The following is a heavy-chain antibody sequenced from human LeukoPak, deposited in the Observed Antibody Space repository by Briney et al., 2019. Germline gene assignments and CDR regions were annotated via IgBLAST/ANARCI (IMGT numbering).Heavy chain of an antibody. CDR1: GFTFSSYS. Sequence: GGSLRLSCAASGFTFSSYSMNWVRQAPGKGLEWVSAIGVNGISTSYAGPVKGRFTISRDNSKNTLFLQMNSLRAEDTALYYCAKDWSASDWGQGTLVTVSS. V-gene: IGHV3-23*01. CDR2: IGVNGIST. J-gene: IGHJ4*02. D-gene: IGHD6-25*01. CDR3: AKDWSASD.